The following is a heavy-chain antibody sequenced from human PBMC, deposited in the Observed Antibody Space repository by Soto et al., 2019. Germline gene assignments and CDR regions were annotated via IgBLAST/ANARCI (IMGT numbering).Heavy chain of an antibody. CDR2: TYYRSKWYN. D-gene: IGHD6-13*01. J-gene: IGHJ4*02. CDR3: ARVLYDSSSWYPWSFDY. V-gene: IGHV6-1*01. Sequence: QTLSLPGAISGDSVSSNSSACNYIRQSASRGLEWLGRTYYRSKWYNDYAVSVKSRITINPDTSKNQFSLQLNSVTPEDTAVSYCARVLYDSSSWYPWSFDYWGQGTLVTVSS. CDR1: GDSVSSNSSA.